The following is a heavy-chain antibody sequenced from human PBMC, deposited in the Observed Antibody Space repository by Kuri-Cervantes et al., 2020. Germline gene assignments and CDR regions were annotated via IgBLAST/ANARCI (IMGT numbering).Heavy chain of an antibody. Sequence: GGSLRLSCAASGFTFSSYSMNWVRQAPGKGLEWVSSISSSSSYIYYADSVKGRFTISRDNSKNTLFLQMNSLRAEDTAVYYCARGLSGWGSGYAQPWGQGTLVTVSS. D-gene: IGHD5-12*01. CDR3: ARGLSGWGSGYAQP. CDR2: ISSSSSYI. CDR1: GFTFSSYS. J-gene: IGHJ4*02. V-gene: IGHV3-21*04.